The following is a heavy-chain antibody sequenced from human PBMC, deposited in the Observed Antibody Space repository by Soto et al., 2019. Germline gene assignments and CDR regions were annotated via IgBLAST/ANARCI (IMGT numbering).Heavy chain of an antibody. V-gene: IGHV4-30-4*01. Sequence: QVQLQESGPGLVKPTQTLSLTCTVSGGSISSGDYYWSWIRQPPGKGLEWIGYIYYSGSTYYNPSLNSRVTIPVDTSKNQFSLKLSSVTAADTAVYYCARGVTIFGVVITYYFDYWGQGTLVTVSS. J-gene: IGHJ4*02. CDR2: IYYSGST. D-gene: IGHD3-3*01. CDR1: GGSISSGDYY. CDR3: ARGVTIFGVVITYYFDY.